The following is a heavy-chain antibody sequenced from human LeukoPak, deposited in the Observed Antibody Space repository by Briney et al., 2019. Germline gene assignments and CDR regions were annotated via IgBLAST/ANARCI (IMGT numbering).Heavy chain of an antibody. V-gene: IGHV3-7*01. J-gene: IGHJ4*02. CDR2: IKQDGTDK. Sequence: GGSLRLSCAASGFTFSTYWMTWVRQAPGKGLEGAANIKQDGTDKYYVESVKGRFTISRDNAKNSLYLQMSSLRAEDTAIYYCARNMDTISYPLDYWGRGTLVTVSS. D-gene: IGHD5-18*01. CDR1: GFTFSTYW. CDR3: ARNMDTISYPLDY.